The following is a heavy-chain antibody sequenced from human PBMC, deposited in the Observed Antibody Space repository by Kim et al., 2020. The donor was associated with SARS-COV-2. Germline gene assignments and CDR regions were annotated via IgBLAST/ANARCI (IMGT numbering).Heavy chain of an antibody. D-gene: IGHD2-2*01. CDR2: INHSGST. CDR3: ARTFRVVVPAALGIYYYYYGMDV. CDR1: GGSFSGYY. V-gene: IGHV4-34*01. J-gene: IGHJ6*02. Sequence: SETLSLTCAVYGGSFSGYYWSWIRQPPGKGLEWIGEINHSGSTNYNPSLKSRVTISVDTSKNQFSLKLSSVTAADTAVYYCARTFRVVVPAALGIYYYYYGMDVWGQGTTVTVSS.